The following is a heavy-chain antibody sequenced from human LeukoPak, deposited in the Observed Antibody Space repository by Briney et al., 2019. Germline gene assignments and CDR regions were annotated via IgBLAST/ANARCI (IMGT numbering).Heavy chain of an antibody. CDR1: GYTFTSYG. D-gene: IGHD3-22*01. V-gene: IGHV1-18*01. Sequence: ASVKVSCKASGYTFTSYGITWVRQAPGQGLEWMGWISAYNGNTIYAQKLQGRVTMTRDTSISTAYMELSRLRSDDTAVYYCAREYYDSSAYNQEAIDYWGQGTLVTVSS. CDR3: AREYYDSSAYNQEAIDY. J-gene: IGHJ4*02. CDR2: ISAYNGNT.